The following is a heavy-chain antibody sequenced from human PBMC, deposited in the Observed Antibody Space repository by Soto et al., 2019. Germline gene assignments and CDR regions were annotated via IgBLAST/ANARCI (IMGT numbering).Heavy chain of an antibody. CDR1: GGSVNSGNYY. Sequence: QVQLQQWGAGLLKPSETLSLTCAVFGGSVNSGNYYWSWIRQPPGKGLEWIGEMSHSGGTHFNPSLKMRVTISVATSKNQFYLKMSSVTAADTALYYCARVERGTATTVVDAFDIWGRGTMVTVSS. D-gene: IGHD1-1*01. V-gene: IGHV4-34*01. CDR3: ARVERGTATTVVDAFDI. J-gene: IGHJ3*02. CDR2: MSHSGGT.